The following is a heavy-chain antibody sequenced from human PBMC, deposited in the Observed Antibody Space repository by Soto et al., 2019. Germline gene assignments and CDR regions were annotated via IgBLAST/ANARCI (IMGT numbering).Heavy chain of an antibody. Sequence: GGSLRLSCAASAISFNTYGVTWVRQAPGKGLEWVSTVTVTGGSTYYADSVKGRFTISRDRSNYTVSLLLNSLRVEDTAVYYCVPTHLPWGQGTLVTVSS. CDR2: VTVTGGST. CDR1: AISFNTYG. V-gene: IGHV3-23*01. J-gene: IGHJ5*02. CDR3: VPTHLP.